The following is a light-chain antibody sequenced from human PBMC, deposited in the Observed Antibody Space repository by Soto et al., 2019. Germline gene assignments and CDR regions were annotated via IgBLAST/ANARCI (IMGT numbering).Light chain of an antibody. Sequence: EVVLTQSPATLSLSPGERATLSCRASQSVSSDLAWYQQKPGQAPRLLIYDASYGATGIPARFSGSGSGTDFTLTISSLEPEDFAVYYCQQRSNWAPLTFGPGTKVDIK. CDR1: QSVSSD. CDR2: DAS. J-gene: IGKJ3*01. V-gene: IGKV3-11*01. CDR3: QQRSNWAPLT.